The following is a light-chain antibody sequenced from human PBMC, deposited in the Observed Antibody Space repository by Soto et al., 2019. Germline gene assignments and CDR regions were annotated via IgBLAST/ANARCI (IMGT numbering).Light chain of an antibody. CDR2: EVS. V-gene: IGLV2-8*01. Sequence: QSVLTQPPSASGSPGQSVTISCTGTSSDVGGYNYVSWYQQHPGKAPKLLIFEVSERPSGVPDRFSGSKSGNAASLTVSGLQAEDEADYYCSSYAVSKNLLFGGGTKVTVL. CDR1: SSDVGGYNY. CDR3: SSYAVSKNLL. J-gene: IGLJ3*02.